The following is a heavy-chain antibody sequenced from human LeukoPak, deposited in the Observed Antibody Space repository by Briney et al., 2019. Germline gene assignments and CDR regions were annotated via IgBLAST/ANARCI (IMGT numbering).Heavy chain of an antibody. CDR2: ISYDGSNK. D-gene: IGHD1-26*01. J-gene: IGHJ4*02. CDR3: AKNRLRGSYYFDD. Sequence: QPGRSLRLSCAASGFTFSGYGMHWVRQAPGKGLEWMTFISYDGSNKYCADSVKGRFTISRDNSKNSLYLQMDSLRTEDTAVYYCAKNRLRGSYYFDDWGQGTLVTVPS. CDR1: GFTFSGYG. V-gene: IGHV3-30*18.